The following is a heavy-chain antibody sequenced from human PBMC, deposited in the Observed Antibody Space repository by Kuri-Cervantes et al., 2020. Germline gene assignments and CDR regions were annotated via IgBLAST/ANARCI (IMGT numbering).Heavy chain of an antibody. J-gene: IGHJ4*02. D-gene: IGHD2-15*01. CDR1: GGSISSYY. CDR2: INHSGST. CDR3: ARVVAALDY. Sequence: GSLRLSCTVSGGSISSYYWSWIRQPPGKGLEWIGEINHSGSTNYNPSLKSRVTISVDTSKNQFSLKLSSVTAADTAVYYCARVVAALDYWGQGTLVTVSS. V-gene: IGHV4-34*01.